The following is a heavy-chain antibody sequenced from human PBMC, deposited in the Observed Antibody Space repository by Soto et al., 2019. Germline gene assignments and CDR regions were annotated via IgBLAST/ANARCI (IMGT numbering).Heavy chain of an antibody. D-gene: IGHD6-19*01. CDR2: ISSSSSYI. CDR3: ARDRLAVALDWFDP. Sequence: GGSLRLSCAASGFTFSSYSMNWVRQAPGKGLEWVSSISSSSSYIYYADSVKGRFTISRDNAKNSLYLQMNSLRAEDTAVYYCARDRLAVALDWFDPWGQGTLVTVSS. J-gene: IGHJ5*02. CDR1: GFTFSSYS. V-gene: IGHV3-21*01.